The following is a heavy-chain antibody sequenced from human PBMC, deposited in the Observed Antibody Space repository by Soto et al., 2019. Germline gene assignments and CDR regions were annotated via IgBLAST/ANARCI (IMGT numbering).Heavy chain of an antibody. CDR1: GFSFSNYW. D-gene: IGHD6-19*01. J-gene: IGHJ5*02. CDR2: IRKDGSEK. CDR3: VGGTGWLMDT. Sequence: GGSLRLSCAASGFSFSNYWMNWVRLAPGKGPEWVANIRKDGSEKIYVDSVEGRFTISRDNAKNSLFLQMNNLLADDTAMYYCVGGTGWLMDTWGQGTPVTVSS. V-gene: IGHV3-7*03.